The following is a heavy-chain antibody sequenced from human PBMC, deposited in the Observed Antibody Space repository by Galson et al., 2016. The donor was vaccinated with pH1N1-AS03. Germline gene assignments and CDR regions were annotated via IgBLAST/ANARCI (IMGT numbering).Heavy chain of an antibody. CDR3: AKDRSSRNVLGAYDY. Sequence: SLRPSCAASGFTFSNYGMSWVRQAPGKGLEWVSDISSGNTYHADSVKGRFTISRDDSKNTLYLQMNSLRAEDTAVYYCAKDRSSRNVLGAYDYWGQGTLVTVSS. D-gene: IGHD3-10*02. V-gene: IGHV3-23*01. CDR2: ISSGNT. J-gene: IGHJ4*02. CDR1: GFTFSNYG.